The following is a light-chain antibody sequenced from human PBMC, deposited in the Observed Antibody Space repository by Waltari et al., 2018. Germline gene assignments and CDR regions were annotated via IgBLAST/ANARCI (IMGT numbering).Light chain of an antibody. V-gene: IGLV1-51*02. CDR2: ENN. CDR3: GAWDSSLNAWV. Sequence: QSVLTQPPSVSAAPGQKVTISCSGSSSNIGNKYVSWYQQLPGTAPKLLIYENNHLPSVIPARCSGPESDTSATLGITGLQTGDEADYYCGAWDSSLNAWVFGGGTKVTVL. J-gene: IGLJ3*02. CDR1: SSNIGNKY.